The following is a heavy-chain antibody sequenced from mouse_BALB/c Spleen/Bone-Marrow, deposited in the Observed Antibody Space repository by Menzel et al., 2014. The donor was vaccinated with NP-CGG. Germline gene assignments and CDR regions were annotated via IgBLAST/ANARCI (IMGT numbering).Heavy chain of an antibody. CDR1: GFTFTDYY. D-gene: IGHD2-3*01. CDR2: IRNKPNGYTT. CDR3: ARDEWLLRFAY. J-gene: IGHJ3*01. V-gene: IGHV7-3*02. Sequence: EVKLQESGGGLVQPGNSLRLSCATSGFTFTDYYMTWVRQPPGKALEWLAFIRNKPNGYTTEYSPSVKGRFTISRDNSQSILYLQMNALRAEDSATYYCARDEWLLRFAYWGQGTLVTVSA.